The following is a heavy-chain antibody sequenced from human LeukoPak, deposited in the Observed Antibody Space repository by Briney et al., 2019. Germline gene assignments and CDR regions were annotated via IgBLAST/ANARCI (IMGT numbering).Heavy chain of an antibody. CDR1: GFTFSNYE. Sequence: PGGSLRLSCAASGFTFSNYEMHWVRQAPGEGLEWVSYISSSGDSIYYADSVKGRFTISRDNAESSLSLQMNSLRAEDTAVYYCARRGTIAVPVFWFDPWGQGTLVIVSS. CDR2: ISSSGDSI. V-gene: IGHV3-48*03. CDR3: ARRGTIAVPVFWFDP. D-gene: IGHD6-19*01. J-gene: IGHJ5*02.